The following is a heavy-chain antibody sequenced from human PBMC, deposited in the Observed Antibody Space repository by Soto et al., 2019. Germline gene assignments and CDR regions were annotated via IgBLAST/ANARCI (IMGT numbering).Heavy chain of an antibody. Sequence: QVTLKESGPVLVKFTETLTLTCTVSGFSLTNATMSVTWIRQPPGKALEWLAHIFSDDRKFYSPSLKNRLTISKDTSKSQVVLTMTNVDAVDTATYYCARMIAGSDGGYFESWGQGTLVTVSS. J-gene: IGHJ4*02. CDR2: IFSDDRK. D-gene: IGHD2-21*01. CDR1: GFSLTNATMS. V-gene: IGHV2-26*01. CDR3: ARMIAGSDGGYFES.